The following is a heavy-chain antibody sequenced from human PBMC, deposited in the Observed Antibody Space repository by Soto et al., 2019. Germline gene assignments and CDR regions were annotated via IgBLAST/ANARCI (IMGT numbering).Heavy chain of an antibody. CDR1: GYAFTSYA. Sequence: ASVKVSCKAAGYAFTSYAMHWVRQAPGQRLEWMGWINAGNGNTKYSQKFQGRVTITRDTSASTAYMELSSLRSEDTAVYYCAAGYSYGYTDFDYWGQGTLVTVSS. CDR3: AAGYSYGYTDFDY. D-gene: IGHD5-18*01. V-gene: IGHV1-3*01. CDR2: INAGNGNT. J-gene: IGHJ4*02.